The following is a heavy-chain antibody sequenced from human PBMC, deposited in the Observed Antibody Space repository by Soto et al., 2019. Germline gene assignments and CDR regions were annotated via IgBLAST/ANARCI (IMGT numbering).Heavy chain of an antibody. Sequence: QEQLVESGGGVVQPGRSLRLSCAASGFNFSSYAMHWVRQAPGKGLEWVAVILYDGSNKYYSDSVKGRFTISRDNSKNTLYLQMSSLRAEDTAVYYCARDAYYVPFSFDSWGPGTLVTVSS. CDR3: ARDAYYVPFSFDS. V-gene: IGHV3-30-3*01. D-gene: IGHD3-22*01. CDR1: GFNFSSYA. CDR2: ILYDGSNK. J-gene: IGHJ4*02.